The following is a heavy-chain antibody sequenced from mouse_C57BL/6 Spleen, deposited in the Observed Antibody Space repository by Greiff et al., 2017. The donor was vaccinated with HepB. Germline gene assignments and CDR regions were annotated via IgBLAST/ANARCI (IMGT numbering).Heavy chain of an antibody. Sequence: VQLQQSGPELVKPGASVKIPCKASGYTFTDYNMDWVKQSHGKSLEWIGDINPNNGGTIYNQKFKGKATLTVDKSSSTAYMERRSLTSEDTAVYYCERDYYGSSYGYFDDWGTGTTVTVSS. CDR2: INPNNGGT. CDR3: ERDYYGSSYGYFDD. V-gene: IGHV1-18*01. CDR1: GYTFTDYN. D-gene: IGHD1-1*01. J-gene: IGHJ1*03.